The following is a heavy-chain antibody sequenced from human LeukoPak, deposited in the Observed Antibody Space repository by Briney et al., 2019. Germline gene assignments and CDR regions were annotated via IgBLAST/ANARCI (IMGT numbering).Heavy chain of an antibody. Sequence: SEALSLTCTVSGGSISSYYWSWIRQPAGKGLEWIGRIYSSGSTNYNPSLKSRVTMSGDTSKNQISLKLSSVTAADTAVYYCARGGISTSLDYWGQGTLVTVSS. CDR1: GGSISSYY. CDR3: ARGGISTSLDY. CDR2: IYSSGST. J-gene: IGHJ4*02. D-gene: IGHD2-2*01. V-gene: IGHV4-4*07.